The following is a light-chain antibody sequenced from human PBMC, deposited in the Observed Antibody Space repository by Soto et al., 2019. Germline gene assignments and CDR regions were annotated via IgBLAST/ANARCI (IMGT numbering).Light chain of an antibody. Sequence: EIVLTQSPATLSLSPGERATLSCRASQSVSSYLAWYQQKPGQAPRLLIYDASNRATGIPARFSGSESGTDFTLTISRLEPEDFAVYYCQQRSNWPSTFGGGTKVEIK. J-gene: IGKJ4*01. V-gene: IGKV3-11*01. CDR1: QSVSSY. CDR2: DAS. CDR3: QQRSNWPST.